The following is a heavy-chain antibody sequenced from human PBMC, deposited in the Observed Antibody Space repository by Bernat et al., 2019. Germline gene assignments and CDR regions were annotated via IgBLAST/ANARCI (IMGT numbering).Heavy chain of an antibody. CDR1: GFTFSSYG. CDR2: IWYDGSNK. J-gene: IGHJ4*02. D-gene: IGHD6-13*01. CDR3: ARDGIAAAAPVDY. Sequence: QVQLVESGGGVVQPGRSLRLSCAASGFTFSSYGMHWVRQAPGKGLEWVAVIWYDGSNKYYADSVKGRFTISRDNSKNTLYLQMNSLRAEDTAVYYCARDGIAAAAPVDYWGQGTLVTVSS. V-gene: IGHV3-33*01.